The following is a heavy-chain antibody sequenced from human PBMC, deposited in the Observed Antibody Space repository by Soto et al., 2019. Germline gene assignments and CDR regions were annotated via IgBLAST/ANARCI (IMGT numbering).Heavy chain of an antibody. CDR3: ARSGYSDDFDFDF. CDR2: IFYSGYT. CDR1: GGSISSSNYY. V-gene: IGHV4-39*01. D-gene: IGHD2-15*01. Sequence: PSETLSLTCTVSGGSISSSNYYWGWIRQPPGKGLEWIGSIFYSGYTYYNPSLKSRVTISVDTSKNQFSLKLNSVTAADTAVYYGARSGYSDDFDFDFWGQGALVTVPQ. J-gene: IGHJ4*02.